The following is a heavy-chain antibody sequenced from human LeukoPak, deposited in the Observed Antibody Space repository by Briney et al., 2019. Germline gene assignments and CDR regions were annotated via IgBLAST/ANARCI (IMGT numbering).Heavy chain of an antibody. CDR1: GYTLTELS. D-gene: IGHD3-9*01. V-gene: IGHV1-24*01. Sequence: ASVKVPCKVSGYTLTELSMHWVRQAPGKGLEWMGGFDPEDGETIYAQKFQGRVTMTEDTSTDTAYMELSSLRSEDTAVYYCATPYDILTGPRAYYGMDVWGQGTTVTVSS. J-gene: IGHJ6*02. CDR2: FDPEDGET. CDR3: ATPYDILTGPRAYYGMDV.